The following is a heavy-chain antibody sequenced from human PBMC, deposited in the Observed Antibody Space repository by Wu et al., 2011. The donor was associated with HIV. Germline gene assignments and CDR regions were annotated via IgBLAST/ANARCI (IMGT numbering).Heavy chain of an antibody. J-gene: IGHJ3*02. V-gene: IGHV1-18*01. CDR1: GYTFTNYG. CDR3: ARDGSHYESSGFYSSSNWAFDI. Sequence: QVQLVQSGAEVKKPGASVKVSCKASGYTFTNYGISWVRQAPGQGLEWMGWISAYNGDTSFAQKFQDRVTITTDTSTSTAYMDLRSLRSDDTAVYYCARDGSHYESSGFYSSSNWAFDIWGQGAMVTVSS. CDR2: ISAYNGDT. D-gene: IGHD3-22*01.